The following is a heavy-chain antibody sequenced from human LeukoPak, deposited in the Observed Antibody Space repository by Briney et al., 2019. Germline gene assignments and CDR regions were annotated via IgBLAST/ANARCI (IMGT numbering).Heavy chain of an antibody. D-gene: IGHD3-22*01. CDR2: VYYRVTS. J-gene: IGHJ4*02. CDR3: ARGLRYYDSRDRFDF. V-gene: IGHV4-39*07. Sequence: SETLSLTCTVSGGSISSSSYYWGWIRQPPGKGLEWLATVYYRVTSYSNPSLRSRVSISLDASQNQLSLRVTSVTAADTAVYYCARGLRYYDSRDRFDFWGQGALVTVSS. CDR1: GGSISSSSYY.